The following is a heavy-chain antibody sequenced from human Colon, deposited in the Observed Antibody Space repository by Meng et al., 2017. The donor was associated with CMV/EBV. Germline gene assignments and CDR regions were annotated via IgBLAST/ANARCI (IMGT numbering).Heavy chain of an antibody. CDR1: GFTFSSYA. CDR2: ISGSGYST. J-gene: IGHJ4*02. CDR3: AKVSAGYDILTGYLYFDY. Sequence: GEPLKISCAASGFTFSSYAMSWVRQAAGKGLEWVSGISGSGYSTYYADYVKGRFTISRDNSKNTLYLQMNSLRAEDTAVYYCAKVSAGYDILTGYLYFDYWGQGTLVTVSS. D-gene: IGHD3-9*01. V-gene: IGHV3-23*01.